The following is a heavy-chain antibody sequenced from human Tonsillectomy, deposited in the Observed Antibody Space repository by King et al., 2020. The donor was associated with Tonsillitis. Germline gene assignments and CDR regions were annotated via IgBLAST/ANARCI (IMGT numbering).Heavy chain of an antibody. Sequence: VQLVESGGGLVQPGGSLRLSCAVSGFTFSNYCMSWVRQAPGKGLEWVANIKQDGNAKYYVGSVKGRFTLSRDNAKNSLYLQLNSLRAEDTAVYYCARVIWSGTFPDYSDYWGQGTLVTVSS. V-gene: IGHV3-7*01. CDR3: ARVIWSGTFPDYSDY. J-gene: IGHJ4*02. CDR1: GFTFSNYC. CDR2: IKQDGNAK. D-gene: IGHD2/OR15-2a*01.